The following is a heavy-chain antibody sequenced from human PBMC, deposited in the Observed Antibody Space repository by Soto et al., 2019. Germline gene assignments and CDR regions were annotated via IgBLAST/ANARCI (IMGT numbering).Heavy chain of an antibody. CDR1: GFTFDDYN. D-gene: IGHD3-22*01. J-gene: IGHJ4*02. CDR3: VKETYYYDVSSYYPLGS. V-gene: IGHV3-43*01. CDR2: ISRDGTNT. Sequence: GGALRLSCAASGFTFDDYNMHWVRQAPGKGLEWVSLISRDGTNTNYAESVKGRFTISRDNSKNSLYLQMNSLRTEDTALYYCVKETYYYDVSSYYPLGSWGQGTLVTVSS.